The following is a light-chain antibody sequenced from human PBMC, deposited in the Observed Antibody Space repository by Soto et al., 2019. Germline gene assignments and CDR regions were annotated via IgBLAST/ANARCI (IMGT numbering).Light chain of an antibody. J-gene: IGKJ4*01. CDR1: QSVSSSTS. V-gene: IGKV3-20*01. CDR3: QQYGDSPLT. Sequence: EIVLTQSPGTLSLSPGERATLSCRASQSVSSSTSLAWYQQKTGQAPRLLIYGAFSRAVGVPDRFSGSGSGTDFTLTINRLEPEDFAVYYWQQYGDSPLTFGGGTKVE. CDR2: GAF.